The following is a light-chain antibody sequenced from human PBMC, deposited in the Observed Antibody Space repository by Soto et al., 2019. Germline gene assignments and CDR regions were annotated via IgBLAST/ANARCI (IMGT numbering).Light chain of an antibody. V-gene: IGKV1-39*01. CDR3: QQCYSSPLT. CDR1: QTISNY. J-gene: IGKJ4*01. Sequence: DIQMTQSPSSLSASVGDRVTITCRASQTISNYLNWYQQQPGKAPKLLIYAASSLQSGVPSRFSGSGSGTDFTLTISSLQPEDVATYYCQQCYSSPLTFGGGTKVEIK. CDR2: AAS.